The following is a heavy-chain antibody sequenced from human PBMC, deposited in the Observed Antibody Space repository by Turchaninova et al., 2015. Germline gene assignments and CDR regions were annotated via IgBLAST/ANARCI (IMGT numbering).Heavy chain of an antibody. J-gene: IGHJ3*02. D-gene: IGHD3-3*01. CDR2: IDHSGRT. CDR3: ARSRGYYDFWSGPDAFDI. Sequence: QVQLQESGPGRVKPSGTLARSWCCLRESSQNSKWLRWDSQPTGKGVECIGEIDHSGRTNYNPSLQRRVTISVDNSNNQFSLKLSSVTAADTAVYYCARSRGYYDFWSGPDAFDIWGQGTMVTVSS. V-gene: IGHV4-4*02. CDR1: RESSQNSKW.